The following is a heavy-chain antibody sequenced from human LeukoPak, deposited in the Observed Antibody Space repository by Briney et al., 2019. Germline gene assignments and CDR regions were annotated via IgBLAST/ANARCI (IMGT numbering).Heavy chain of an antibody. J-gene: IGHJ4*02. D-gene: IGHD5-18*01. CDR2: IYYSGST. V-gene: IGHV4-59*12. CDR1: GGSISSYY. Sequence: PSETLSLTCTVSGGSISSYYWSWIRQPPGKGLEWIGYIYYSGSTNYNPSLKSRVTISVDASKKQFSLKLSSVTAADTAVYYCARRRGYSYAKNPYYFDYWGQGTLVTVSS. CDR3: ARRRGYSYAKNPYYFDY.